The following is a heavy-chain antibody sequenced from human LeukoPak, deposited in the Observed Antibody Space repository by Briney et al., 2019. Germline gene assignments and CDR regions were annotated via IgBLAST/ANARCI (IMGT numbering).Heavy chain of an antibody. J-gene: IGHJ4*02. Sequence: ASVKVSCKASGYTFTSYAMHWVRQAPGQRLEWMGWSNAGNGNTKYSQEFQGRVTMTRNTSISTAYMELSSLRSEDTAVYYCARGHSPEYDILTPDYWGQGTLVTVSS. D-gene: IGHD3-9*01. CDR1: GYTFTSYA. CDR2: SNAGNGNT. CDR3: ARGHSPEYDILTPDY. V-gene: IGHV1-3*02.